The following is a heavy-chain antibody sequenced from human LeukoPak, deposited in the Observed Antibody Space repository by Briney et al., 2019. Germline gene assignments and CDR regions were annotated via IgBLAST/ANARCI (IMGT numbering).Heavy chain of an antibody. CDR1: GFTFSSYE. Sequence: PGGSLRLSCAASGFTFSSYEMNWVRQAPGKGLEWVAVISYDGSNKYYADSVKGRFTISRDNSKNTLYLQMNSLRAEDTAVYYCAKDPYARTGTTWSHYYYGMDVWGQGTTVTVSS. CDR2: ISYDGSNK. J-gene: IGHJ6*02. CDR3: AKDPYARTGTTWSHYYYGMDV. V-gene: IGHV3-30*18. D-gene: IGHD1-7*01.